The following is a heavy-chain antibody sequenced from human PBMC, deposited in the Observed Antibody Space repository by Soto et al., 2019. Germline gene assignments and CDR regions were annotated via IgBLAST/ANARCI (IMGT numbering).Heavy chain of an antibody. J-gene: IGHJ4*02. D-gene: IGHD3-3*01. V-gene: IGHV4-59*01. Sequence: SETLSLTCTVSGGSISSYYWSWIRQPPGKGLEWIGYIYYSGSTNYNPSLKSRVTISVDTSKNQFSLKLSSVTAADTAVYYCARGHYDFWSGYLLWGQGTLVTVSS. CDR1: GGSISSYY. CDR2: IYYSGST. CDR3: ARGHYDFWSGYLL.